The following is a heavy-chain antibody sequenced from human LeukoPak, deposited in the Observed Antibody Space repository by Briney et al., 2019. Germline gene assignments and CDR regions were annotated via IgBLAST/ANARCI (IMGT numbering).Heavy chain of an antibody. J-gene: IGHJ6*02. D-gene: IGHD5-18*01. Sequence: GGSLRLSCAASGFTFDDYAMHWVRQAPGKGLEWVSGISWNSGSIGYADSVKGRFTISRDNAKNSLYLQMNSLRAEDTASYYCAKDCGYSYGTYYYYYGMDVWGQGTTVTVSS. CDR2: ISWNSGSI. V-gene: IGHV3-9*01. CDR3: AKDCGYSYGTYYYYYGMDV. CDR1: GFTFDDYA.